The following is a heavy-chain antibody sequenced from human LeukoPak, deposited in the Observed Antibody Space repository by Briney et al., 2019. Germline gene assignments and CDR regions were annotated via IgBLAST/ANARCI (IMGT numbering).Heavy chain of an antibody. D-gene: IGHD3-16*01. CDR1: GYTFTGYY. J-gene: IGHJ6*02. Sequence: ASVKVSCKASGYTFTGYYIHWVRQAPGQGLEWMGWINPNSGGINYAQKFQGRVTMTRDTSISTAYMELSRLRSDDTAVYYCARCISPTLRLGGDYYYYGMDVWGQGTMVTVSS. V-gene: IGHV1-2*02. CDR2: INPNSGGI. CDR3: ARCISPTLRLGGDYYYYGMDV.